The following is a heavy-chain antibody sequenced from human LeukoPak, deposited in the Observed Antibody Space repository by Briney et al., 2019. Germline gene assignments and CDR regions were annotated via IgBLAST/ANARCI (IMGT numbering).Heavy chain of an antibody. CDR3: ARDHWDGSFSRGDF. J-gene: IGHJ4*02. V-gene: IGHV1-69*13. CDR2: ITPVFGTR. Sequence: SAKVSCKASGGTFISYAINWVRQAPGQGLEWMGGITPVFGTRNSAQKFQGRVTITADESTSTAFMELSRLRSEDTAVYYCARDHWDGSFSRGDFWGQGTLVIVSS. D-gene: IGHD1-26*01. CDR1: GGTFISYA.